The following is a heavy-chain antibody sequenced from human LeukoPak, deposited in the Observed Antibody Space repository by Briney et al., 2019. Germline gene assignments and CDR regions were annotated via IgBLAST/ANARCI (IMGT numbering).Heavy chain of an antibody. D-gene: IGHD3-22*01. J-gene: IGHJ6*03. Sequence: PGGSLRLSCAASGFTFSDYYMSWIRQAPGKGLEWVSYISSSGSTIYYADSVKGRFTISRDNAKNSLYLQMNSLRAEDTAVYYCARDSSGYYHYYYYYYMDVWGKGTTVTISS. CDR1: GFTFSDYY. CDR2: ISSSGSTI. CDR3: ARDSSGYYHYYYYYYMDV. V-gene: IGHV3-11*01.